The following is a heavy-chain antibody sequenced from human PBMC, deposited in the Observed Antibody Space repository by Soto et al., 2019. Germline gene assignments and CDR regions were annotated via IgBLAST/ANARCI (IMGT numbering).Heavy chain of an antibody. CDR3: TRQKSDSYNYYGLDV. CDR2: TYYRAKWYN. V-gene: IGHV6-1*01. Sequence: SQTLSLTCVISGDSVSSNTAAWNWIRQSPSRGLEWLGRTYYRAKWYNDYAVSVKSRITINPDTSKNQFSLQMDSVTPDDTAVYYCTRQKSDSYNYYGLDVWGQGTTVTVSS. J-gene: IGHJ6*02. CDR1: GDSVSSNTAA.